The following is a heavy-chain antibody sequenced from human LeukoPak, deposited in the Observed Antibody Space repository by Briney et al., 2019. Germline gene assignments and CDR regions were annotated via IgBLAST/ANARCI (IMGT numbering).Heavy chain of an antibody. CDR3: AREYYYDSSGSFDY. V-gene: IGHV3-33*01. CDR1: GFTFSSYG. D-gene: IGHD3-22*01. CDR2: IWYDGSNK. J-gene: IGHJ4*02. Sequence: GGSLRLSCAASGFTFSSYGMHWVRQAPGKGLEWVAVIWYDGSNKYYADSVKGRFTISRDNSKNTLYLQMNSLRAEDTAVYYYAREYYYDSSGSFDYWGQGTLVTVSS.